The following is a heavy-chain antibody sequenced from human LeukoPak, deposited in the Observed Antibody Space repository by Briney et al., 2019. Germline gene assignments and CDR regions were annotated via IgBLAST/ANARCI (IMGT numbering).Heavy chain of an antibody. V-gene: IGHV4-39*07. CDR2: IYYSGST. Sequence: PSETLSLTCTVSGGSISSSSYYWGWIRHPPGKGLEWIGSIYYSGSTYYNPSLKSRVTISVDTSKNQFSLKLSSVTAADTAVYYCARVAHCSSTTCYQGIFDYWGQGTLVTVSS. D-gene: IGHD2-2*01. CDR3: ARVAHCSSTTCYQGIFDY. J-gene: IGHJ4*02. CDR1: GGSISSSSYY.